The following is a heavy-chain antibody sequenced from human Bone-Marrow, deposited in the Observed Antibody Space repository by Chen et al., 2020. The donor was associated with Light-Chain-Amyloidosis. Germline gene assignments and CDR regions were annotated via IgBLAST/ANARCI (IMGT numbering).Heavy chain of an antibody. CDR3: AKDSAAARDYYFNS. J-gene: IGHJ4*02. D-gene: IGHD6-6*01. CDR2: ISGSGVGA. Sequence: EVQLVESGGGLVKPGGSLRLSCAASGFTFSSYAMTWVRQAPGKGLEWVSLISGSGVGAYYADSVKGRFTISRDNSKSTLYLQLNSLRAEDTAIYYCAKDSAAARDYYFNSWGQGTLVTVSS. CDR1: GFTFSSYA. V-gene: IGHV3-23*04.